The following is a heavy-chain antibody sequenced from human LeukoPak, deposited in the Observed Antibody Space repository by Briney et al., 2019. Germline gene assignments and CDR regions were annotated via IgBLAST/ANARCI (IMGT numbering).Heavy chain of an antibody. J-gene: IGHJ6*02. CDR1: GYTFTSYA. CDR2: ISAYNGGT. V-gene: IGHV1-18*01. CDR3: ARDQLRYYGSNNYYSDMDF. D-gene: IGHD3-10*01. Sequence: ASVKVSCKASGYTFTSYAIAWVRQAPGQGLEWMGWISAYNGGTNYAQKFRGRVTMTTDTSTNTGYMELRSLRSDDTAVYFSARDQLRYYGSNNYYSDMDFWGQGTTVTVSS.